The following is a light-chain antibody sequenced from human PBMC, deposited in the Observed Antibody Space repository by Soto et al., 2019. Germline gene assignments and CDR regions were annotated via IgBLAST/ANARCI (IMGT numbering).Light chain of an antibody. V-gene: IGKV1-16*01. J-gene: IGKJ1*01. Sequence: DIQMTQSPASLSASIGDRFTITCRASQGISNYLAWYQQKPGKVPELLIYAASSLQSGVPSRFSGSGSGTELTLTISRMQPDAFATYYCHQYNSYSFGQGTKVDI. CDR3: HQYNSYS. CDR1: QGISNY. CDR2: AAS.